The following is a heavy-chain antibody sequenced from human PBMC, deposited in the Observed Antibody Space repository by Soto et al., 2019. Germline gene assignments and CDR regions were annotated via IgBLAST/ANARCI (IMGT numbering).Heavy chain of an antibody. CDR2: IVGSGAST. V-gene: IGHV3-23*01. CDR1: GFMFSSYA. Sequence: GGSLRLSCAASGFMFSSYAMNWVRQAPGKGLEWVSAIVGSGASTYYADTEKGRFTISRDNSKNTLYLQMNSLRAEDTAVYYCAKDQRYTDFWSGYFHWFDPWGQGTLVTVSS. CDR3: AKDQRYTDFWSGYFHWFDP. D-gene: IGHD3-3*01. J-gene: IGHJ5*02.